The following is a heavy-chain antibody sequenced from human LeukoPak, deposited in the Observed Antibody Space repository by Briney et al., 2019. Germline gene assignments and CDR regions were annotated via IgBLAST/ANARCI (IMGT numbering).Heavy chain of an antibody. J-gene: IGHJ4*02. D-gene: IGHD3-10*01. CDR2: ISYDGSNK. Sequence: GGSLRLSCAASGFTFSSYGMHWVRQAPGKGLEWVAVISYDGSNKYYADSVKGRFTISRDNSKNTLYLQMNSLRAEDTAVYYCAKDRLGPDYWGQGTLVTVSS. V-gene: IGHV3-30*18. CDR1: GFTFSSYG. CDR3: AKDRLGPDY.